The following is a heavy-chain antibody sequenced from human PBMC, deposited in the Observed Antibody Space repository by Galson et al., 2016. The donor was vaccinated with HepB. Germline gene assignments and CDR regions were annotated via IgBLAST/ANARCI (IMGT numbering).Heavy chain of an antibody. V-gene: IGHV4-39*01. J-gene: IGHJ6*03. D-gene: IGHD5-18*01. CDR2: IYYSGTT. CDR1: GGSISFSSYY. Sequence: SETLSLTCTVSGGSISFSSYYWAWIRQPPGQGLEWIGSIYYSGTTYYKPSLTSRGTISVDTSKTQFSLKLSSVTAADTAVYYCARHGGYRYENYYMDVWGKGTTVTVSS. CDR3: ARHGGYRYENYYMDV.